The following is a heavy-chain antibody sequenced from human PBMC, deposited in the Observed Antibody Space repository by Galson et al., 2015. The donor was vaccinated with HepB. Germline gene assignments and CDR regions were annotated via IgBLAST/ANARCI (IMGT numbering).Heavy chain of an antibody. J-gene: IGHJ5*02. Sequence: SVKVSCKASGYSFTTYAMNWVRQAPGQGLEWMGWINTNTGNPTYAQGFTGRFVFSLDTSVSTTYLQISGLKAEDTALYYCARTPYYGSGSSSNAWFDPWGQGTLVTVSS. V-gene: IGHV7-4-1*02. CDR3: ARTPYYGSGSSSNAWFDP. CDR1: GYSFTTYA. CDR2: INTNTGNP. D-gene: IGHD3-10*01.